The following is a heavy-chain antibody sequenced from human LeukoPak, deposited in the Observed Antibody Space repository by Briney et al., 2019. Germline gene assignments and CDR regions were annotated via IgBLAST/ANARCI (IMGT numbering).Heavy chain of an antibody. Sequence: PSETLSLTCTVSGGSIGSGSYYWGWIRQPPGKGLEWIGEINHSGSTNYNPSLKSRVTISVDTSKNQFSLKLSSVTAADTAVFYCASSPSTHVSDYSNYFDYWGQGTLVTVSS. CDR3: ASSPSTHVSDYSNYFDY. CDR2: INHSGST. V-gene: IGHV4-39*07. CDR1: GGSIGSGSYY. D-gene: IGHD4-11*01. J-gene: IGHJ4*02.